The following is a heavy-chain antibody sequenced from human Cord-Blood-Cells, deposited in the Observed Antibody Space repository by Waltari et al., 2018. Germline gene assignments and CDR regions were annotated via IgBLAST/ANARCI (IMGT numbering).Heavy chain of an antibody. V-gene: IGHV1-69*01. Sequence: QVQLVQSGAEVKKPGSSVKVSCKASGGTFSSYAISWVRQAPGQGLEWMGGIIPIFGTENYAQKFQGRGTSTADESTSTAYMELSSLRSEDTAVYYCASHYDSSGYYYYYGMDVWGQGTTVTVSS. CDR1: GGTFSSYA. J-gene: IGHJ6*02. CDR2: IIPIFGTE. D-gene: IGHD3-22*01. CDR3: ASHYDSSGYYYYYGMDV.